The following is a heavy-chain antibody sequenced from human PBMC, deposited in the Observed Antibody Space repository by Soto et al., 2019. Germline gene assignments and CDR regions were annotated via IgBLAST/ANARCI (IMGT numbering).Heavy chain of an antibody. J-gene: IGHJ5*02. CDR2: IKQDGSEK. V-gene: IGHV3-7*05. Sequence: EVQLVESGGGLVQPGGSLRLSCAASGFTFSRYWMSWVRQAPGKGLEWVANIKQDGSEKYYVDSVKGRFTISRDNVENSLDLQMNGLRAEDTAVYYCARAGSSLILVANWFDPWGQGTLVTVSS. CDR3: ARAGSSLILVANWFDP. D-gene: IGHD3-22*01. CDR1: GFTFSRYW.